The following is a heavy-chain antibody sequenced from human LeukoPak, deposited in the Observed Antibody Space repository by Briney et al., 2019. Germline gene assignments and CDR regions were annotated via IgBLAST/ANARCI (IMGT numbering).Heavy chain of an antibody. V-gene: IGHV3-48*03. Sequence: GSLRLSCAASGFIFSSYGMNWVRQAPGKGLEWVSYISSSGSTIYYADSVKGRFTISRDNAKNSLYLQMNSLRAEDAAVYYCAGYSWFDPWGQGTLVTVSS. J-gene: IGHJ5*02. CDR1: GFIFSSYG. CDR2: ISSSGSTI. D-gene: IGHD5-18*01. CDR3: AGYSWFDP.